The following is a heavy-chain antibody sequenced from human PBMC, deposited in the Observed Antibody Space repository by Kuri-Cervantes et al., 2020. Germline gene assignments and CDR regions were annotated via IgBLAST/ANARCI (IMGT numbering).Heavy chain of an antibody. CDR3: ARGRRGRYCSGGSCYSEGGYYFDY. CDR2: INHSGST. V-gene: IGHV4-39*07. CDR1: GGSVSSGSYY. Sequence: SETLSLTCTVSGGSVSSGSYYWSWIRQPPGKGLEWIGEINHSGSTNYNPSLKSRVTISVDTSKNQFSLKLSSVTAADTAEYYCARGRRGRYCSGGSCYSEGGYYFDYWGQGTLVTVSS. D-gene: IGHD2-15*01. J-gene: IGHJ4*02.